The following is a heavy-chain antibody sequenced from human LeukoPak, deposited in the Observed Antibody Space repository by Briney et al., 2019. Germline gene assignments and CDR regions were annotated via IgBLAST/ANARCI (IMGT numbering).Heavy chain of an antibody. CDR2: IYYSGST. V-gene: IGHV4-61*05. Sequence: KPSETLSLTCTVSGGSISSSIYYWGWIRQPPGKGLEWIGYIYYSGSTNYNPSLKSRVTISVDTSKNQFSLKLSSVTAADTAVYYCARGLLRFGEGVANMDVWGKGTTVTISS. CDR3: ARGLLRFGEGVANMDV. D-gene: IGHD3-10*01. J-gene: IGHJ6*03. CDR1: GGSISSSIYY.